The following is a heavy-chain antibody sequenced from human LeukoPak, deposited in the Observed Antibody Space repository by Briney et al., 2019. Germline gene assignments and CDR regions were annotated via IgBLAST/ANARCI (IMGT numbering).Heavy chain of an antibody. Sequence: ASVKVSCKASGGTFSSYAISWVRQAPGQGLEWMGGIIPIFGTANYAQKFQGRVTITADKSTSTAYMELSSLRSEDTAVYYCARGWLQLRIEYNWFDPWGQGTLVTVSS. CDR3: ARGWLQLRIEYNWFDP. CDR2: IIPIFGTA. V-gene: IGHV1-69*06. CDR1: GGTFSSYA. J-gene: IGHJ5*02. D-gene: IGHD5-24*01.